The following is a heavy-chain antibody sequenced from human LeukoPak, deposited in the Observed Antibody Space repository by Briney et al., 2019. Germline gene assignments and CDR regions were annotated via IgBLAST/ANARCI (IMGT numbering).Heavy chain of an antibody. CDR3: ARGTYYYDSSGYYHYFDY. J-gene: IGHJ4*02. CDR1: GFTFSSYW. V-gene: IGHV3-74*01. D-gene: IGHD3-22*01. Sequence: GGSLRLSCAASGFTFSSYWMHWVRHAPGKGLVWVSRINSDGSSTSYADSVKGRFTISRDNAKNTLYLQMNSLRAEDTAVYYCARGTYYYDSSGYYHYFDYWGQGTLVTVSS. CDR2: INSDGSST.